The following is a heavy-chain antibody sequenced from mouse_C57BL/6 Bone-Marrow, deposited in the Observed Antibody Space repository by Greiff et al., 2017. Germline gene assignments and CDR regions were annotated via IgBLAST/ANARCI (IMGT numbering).Heavy chain of an antibody. CDR2: ISGGGGNT. V-gene: IGHV5-9*01. Sequence: EVNVVESGGGLVKPGGSLKLSCAASGFTFSSYTMSWVRQTPEKRLEWVATISGGGGNTYYPDSVKGRFTISRDNAKNTLYLQMSSLRSEDTALYYCARHEGWLLEFAYWGQGTLVTVSA. CDR1: GFTFSSYT. CDR3: ARHEGWLLEFAY. J-gene: IGHJ3*01. D-gene: IGHD2-3*01.